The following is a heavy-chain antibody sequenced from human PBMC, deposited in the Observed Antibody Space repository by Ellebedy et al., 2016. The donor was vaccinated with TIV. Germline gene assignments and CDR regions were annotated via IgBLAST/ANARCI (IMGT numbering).Heavy chain of an antibody. J-gene: IGHJ4*02. Sequence: AASVKVSCKASENTLPNHYIHWVRQAPGQGLEWMGIINPSGGTTTYAQKFQGRVTMTRDTSTSTVFMELSSLRSEDTAVYYCARDKSQIAASFTGSFGYWGQGTLVTVSS. V-gene: IGHV1-46*01. CDR3: ARDKSQIAASFTGSFGY. CDR2: INPSGGTT. D-gene: IGHD3-10*01. CDR1: ENTLPNHY.